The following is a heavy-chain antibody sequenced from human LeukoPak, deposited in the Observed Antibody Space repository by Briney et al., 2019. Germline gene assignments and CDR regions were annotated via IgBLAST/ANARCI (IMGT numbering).Heavy chain of an antibody. J-gene: IGHJ4*02. V-gene: IGHV3-23*01. CDR1: GFTFSNYA. CDR2: ISGGSGNI. CDR3: AKGSDYYGSVTSKKTD. D-gene: IGHD3-10*01. Sequence: GSLRLSCSVSGFTFSNYAMHWVRQAPGKGLEWVSLISGGSGNIYYVDSVKGRFTISRDNSKNTLYVQMTSLRAEDTAIYYCAKGSDYYGSVTSKKTDWGQGTLVTVSS.